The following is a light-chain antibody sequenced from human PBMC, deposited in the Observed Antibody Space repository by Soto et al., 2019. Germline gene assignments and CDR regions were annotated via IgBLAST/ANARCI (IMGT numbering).Light chain of an antibody. CDR1: SSDVGGYNY. V-gene: IGLV2-8*01. CDR3: NSYAGSNIV. Sequence: QSVLTQPPCASGSPVQSVTISWTNASSDVGGYNYVSWYQQHPGQAPKLMIYEVYKRPSGVPDRFSGSKSGNTASLTVSGLQAEDEADYYCNSYAGSNIVFGTGTKVTVL. J-gene: IGLJ1*01. CDR2: EVY.